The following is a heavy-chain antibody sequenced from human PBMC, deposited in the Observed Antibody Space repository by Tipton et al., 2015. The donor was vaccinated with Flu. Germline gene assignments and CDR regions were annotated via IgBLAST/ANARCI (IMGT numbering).Heavy chain of an antibody. Sequence: TLSLTCAVYGGSFSGYYWSWIRQPPGKGLEWIGEINHSGSTNYNPSLKSRVTISVDTSKNQFSLKLSSVTAADTAVYYCARGYRPMELWGQGTLVTVSS. V-gene: IGHV4-34*01. J-gene: IGHJ4*02. D-gene: IGHD1-7*01. CDR1: GGSFSGYY. CDR2: INHSGST. CDR3: ARGYRPMEL.